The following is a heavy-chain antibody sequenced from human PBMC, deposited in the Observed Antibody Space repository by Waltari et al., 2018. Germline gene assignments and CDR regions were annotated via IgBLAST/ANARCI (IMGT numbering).Heavy chain of an antibody. J-gene: IGHJ4*02. V-gene: IGHV4-34*02. CDR2: INHTGRT. Sequence: QVQLQQWGAGLLKPSETLSLTCAIHGGSFNNYFWTWIRQPPGRGLEWSGEINHTGRTTFHTSVKSLVTMSTDTSRGEVSLNLTAVTAADTAVYYCARGRYYDPGNDYKWWIYWGQGTLVTVSS. D-gene: IGHD3-10*01. CDR1: GGSFNNYF. CDR3: ARGRYYDPGNDYKWWIY.